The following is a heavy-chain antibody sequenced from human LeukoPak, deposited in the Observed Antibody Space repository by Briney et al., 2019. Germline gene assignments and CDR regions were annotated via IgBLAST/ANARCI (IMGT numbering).Heavy chain of an antibody. CDR1: GGSISSSSNF. J-gene: IGHJ4*02. Sequence: SETLSLTCTVSGGSISSSSNFWGWIRQPPGKGLEWIGSISYSGSTYYNPSLKSRVTISVDTSKNQFSLKLSSVTAADTAVYYCARLTPYSGSPLGDYWGQGTLVTVSS. V-gene: IGHV4-39*01. D-gene: IGHD1-26*01. CDR3: ARLTPYSGSPLGDY. CDR2: ISYSGST.